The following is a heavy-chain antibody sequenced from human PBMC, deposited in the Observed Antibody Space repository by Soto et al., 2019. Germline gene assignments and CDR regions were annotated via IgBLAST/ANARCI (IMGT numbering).Heavy chain of an antibody. V-gene: IGHV1-69*02. CDR2: INPIVSMS. CDR1: GDTFSFYT. CDR3: AASYGSGYRAFDY. D-gene: IGHD3-10*01. J-gene: IGHJ4*02. Sequence: QVQLVQSGTEVKKPGSSVKVSCKASGDTFSFYTINWVRQAPGLGLEWVGRINPIVSMSNYAQKFQGRVSMPADKSTSTDYIDLRSLRSDDKAMYFCAASYGSGYRAFDYWGQGALVIVSS.